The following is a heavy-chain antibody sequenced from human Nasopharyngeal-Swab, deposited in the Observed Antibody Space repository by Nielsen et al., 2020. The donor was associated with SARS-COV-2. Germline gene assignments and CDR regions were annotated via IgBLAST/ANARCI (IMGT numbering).Heavy chain of an antibody. Sequence: WIRQPPGKGLVWVSRINSDGNSTSYADSVKGRFTISRDNAKNTLYLQMNSLRAEDTAVYYCTRGANGYNFGYYYYGMDVWGQGTTVTVSS. D-gene: IGHD5-24*01. CDR3: TRGANGYNFGYYYYGMDV. J-gene: IGHJ6*02. CDR2: INSDGNST. V-gene: IGHV3-74*01.